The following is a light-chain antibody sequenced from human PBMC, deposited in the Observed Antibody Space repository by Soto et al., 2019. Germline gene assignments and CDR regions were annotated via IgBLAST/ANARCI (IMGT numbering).Light chain of an antibody. J-gene: IGKJ1*01. V-gene: IGKV1-5*01. Sequence: DIQMTQSPYTLSAFVGDRVTITCRASQSVSSSLAWYQQKPGKAPKLLIYAASTLESGVSSRFSGSGFGTEFTLTISSLQPDDFATYYCQQYSGDSRTFGQGTKVDIK. CDR1: QSVSSS. CDR3: QQYSGDSRT. CDR2: AAS.